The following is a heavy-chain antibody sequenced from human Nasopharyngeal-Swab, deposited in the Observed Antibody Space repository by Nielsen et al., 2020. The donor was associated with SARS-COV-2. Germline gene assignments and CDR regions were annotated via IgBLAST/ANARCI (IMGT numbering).Heavy chain of an antibody. CDR2: INTNTGNP. CDR1: GYTFTSYA. Sequence: ASVKVSCKASGYTFTSYAMNWVRQAPGQGLEWMGWINTNTGNPTYAQGFTGRFVFSLDTSVSTASLQISSLKAEDTAVYYCAREAAAGIVYGMDVWGQGTTVTVSS. CDR3: AREAAAGIVYGMDV. D-gene: IGHD6-13*01. J-gene: IGHJ6*02. V-gene: IGHV7-4-1*02.